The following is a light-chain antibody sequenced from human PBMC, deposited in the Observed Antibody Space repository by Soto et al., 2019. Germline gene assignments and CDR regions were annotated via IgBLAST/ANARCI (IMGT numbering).Light chain of an antibody. CDR2: GAS. CDR1: QSVSSN. Sequence: EVVMTQSPATLSVSPGERATLSCRASQSVSSNLAWYQQKPGQAPSLLIYGASTRATGIPARLSGSGSGTEFTLTISSLQSEDFAVYYCQQYNSWPPITFGQGTRLEIK. J-gene: IGKJ5*01. V-gene: IGKV3-15*01. CDR3: QQYNSWPPIT.